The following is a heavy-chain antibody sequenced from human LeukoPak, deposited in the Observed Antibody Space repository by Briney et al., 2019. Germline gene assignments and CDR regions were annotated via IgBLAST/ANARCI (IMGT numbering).Heavy chain of an antibody. CDR3: ARGGHIATPPYGFDY. Sequence: SETLSLTSSISGASIRSNYWSWIRRPPGKGLEWIGYISHNGATNYNPSLKSRVTISVDTSRNQLSLNLTSVTAADTAVYYCARGGHIATPPYGFDYWGQGALVTVSS. V-gene: IGHV4-59*01. J-gene: IGHJ4*02. CDR2: ISHNGAT. D-gene: IGHD6-6*01. CDR1: GASIRSNY.